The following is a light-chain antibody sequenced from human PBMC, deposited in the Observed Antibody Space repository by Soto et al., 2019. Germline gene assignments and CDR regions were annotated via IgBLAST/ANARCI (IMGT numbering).Light chain of an antibody. CDR3: QQSYSTPPN. Sequence: IPMTQSPSSLSASVGDRVTLSCRTSRAINNYVNWYQHHPGRVPKLLISSASILQAGVPSRFSAGGSGTHFDLTINNLQPEDVATYYCQQSYSTPPNFGQGTKLEI. CDR1: RAINNY. J-gene: IGKJ2*01. V-gene: IGKV1-39*01. CDR2: SAS.